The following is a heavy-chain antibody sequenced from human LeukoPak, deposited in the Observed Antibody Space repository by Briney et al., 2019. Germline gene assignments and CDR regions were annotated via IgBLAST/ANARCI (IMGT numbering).Heavy chain of an antibody. Sequence: PSETLSLTCTVSGGSISSYYWSWIRQPPGKGLEWIGEINHSGSTNYNPSLKSRVTISVDTSKNQFSLKLSSVTAADTAVYYCARHIDQWAFDYWGQGTLVTVSS. J-gene: IGHJ4*02. CDR1: GGSISSYY. CDR3: ARHIDQWAFDY. CDR2: INHSGST. V-gene: IGHV4-34*01. D-gene: IGHD1-26*01.